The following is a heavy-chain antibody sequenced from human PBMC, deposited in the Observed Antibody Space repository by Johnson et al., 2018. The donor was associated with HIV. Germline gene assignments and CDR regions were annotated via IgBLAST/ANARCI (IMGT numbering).Heavy chain of an antibody. Sequence: QVQLVESGGGVVQPGRSLRLSCAASGFTFSSYVMHWVRQAPGKGLEWVAVISYDGSNKYYADSVKGRFTISRDNSKNTLYLQMNSLRAEDTAVYYCARSPETGDRLWRAFDIWGHGTMVTVSS. CDR1: GFTFSSYV. CDR3: ARSPETGDRLWRAFDI. D-gene: IGHD4-17*01. J-gene: IGHJ3*02. V-gene: IGHV3-30-3*01. CDR2: ISYDGSNK.